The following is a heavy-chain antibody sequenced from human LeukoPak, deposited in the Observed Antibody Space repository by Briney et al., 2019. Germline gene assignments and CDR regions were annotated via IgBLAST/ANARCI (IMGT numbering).Heavy chain of an antibody. CDR2: IFHSGST. D-gene: IGHD1-14*01. Sequence: SETLSLTCTVSGGSIKSHFWSWIRQPPGKRLEWIGYIFHSGSTNYNPSLKSRVTISVDTSKNQFSLRLTSVTAADTAVYYCVRTNPWDLTYYFDYWGQGTLVTVSS. J-gene: IGHJ4*02. V-gene: IGHV4-59*11. CDR1: GGSIKSHF. CDR3: VRTNPWDLTYYFDY.